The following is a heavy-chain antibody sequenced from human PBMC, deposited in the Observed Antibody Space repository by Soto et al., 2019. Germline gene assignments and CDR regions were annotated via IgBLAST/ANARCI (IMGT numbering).Heavy chain of an antibody. V-gene: IGHV4-4*02. CDR1: GDSINSNNW. CDR3: AFPATNDFDY. D-gene: IGHD4-4*01. CDR2: IYHSGST. J-gene: IGHJ4*02. Sequence: QVQLQESGPGLVKPSGTLSLTCAVSGDSINSNNWWSWVRQPPGKGLEWIGEIYHSGSTNYNPSLKSRVTMSRDTSKNQFSLKLSSVTAADTAVYYCAFPATNDFDYWGQGTLVTVSS.